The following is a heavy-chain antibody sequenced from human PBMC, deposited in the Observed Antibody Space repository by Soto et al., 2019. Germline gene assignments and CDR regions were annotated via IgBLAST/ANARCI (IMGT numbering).Heavy chain of an antibody. CDR3: AKGNSWSPALVLDI. J-gene: IGHJ3*02. D-gene: IGHD1-7*01. CDR1: GFTFSSYA. CDR2: ISGSGGST. Sequence: EVQLLESGGGLAQPGGSLRLSCAASGFTFSSYAMNWVRQAPGKGLEWVSAISGSGGSTYYADSVKGRFTISRDSSKNTLYLQMNSLRAEDTAVYYCAKGNSWSPALVLDIWGQGTMVTVSS. V-gene: IGHV3-23*01.